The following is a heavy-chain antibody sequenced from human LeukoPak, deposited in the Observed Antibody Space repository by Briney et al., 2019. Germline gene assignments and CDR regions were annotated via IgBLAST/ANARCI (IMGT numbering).Heavy chain of an antibody. D-gene: IGHD5-12*01. CDR2: IYYSGST. J-gene: IGHJ4*02. CDR3: ARGGGYEKLFDY. CDR1: GGSTSSYY. Sequence: SETLSLTCTVSGGSTSSYYWSWIRQPPGKGLEWIGYIYYSGSTNYNPSLKSRVTISVDTSKNQFSLQLNSVTAADTAMYYCARGGGYEKLFDYWGQGTLVTVSS. V-gene: IGHV4-59*01.